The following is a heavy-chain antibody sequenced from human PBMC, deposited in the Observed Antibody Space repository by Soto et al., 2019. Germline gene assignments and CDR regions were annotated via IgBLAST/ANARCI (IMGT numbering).Heavy chain of an antibody. J-gene: IGHJ4*02. CDR1: GGSISPYY. D-gene: IGHD6-6*01. CDR3: ARDRPGPQHYFDY. CDR2: IYYGGST. V-gene: IGHV4-59*12. Sequence: SETLSLTCTVSGGSISPYYWSWIRQPPGKGLEWVGYIYYGGSTSYNPSLKSRVTISRDNAKNMVYLQMNSLRAEDTAVYYCARDRPGPQHYFDYWGLGNMVTVSS.